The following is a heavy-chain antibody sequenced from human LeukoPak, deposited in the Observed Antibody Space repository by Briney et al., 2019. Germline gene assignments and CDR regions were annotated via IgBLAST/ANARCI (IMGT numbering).Heavy chain of an antibody. J-gene: IGHJ1*01. CDR3: AGTSNIVVGRGVADGFQH. V-gene: IGHV1-69*06. CDR1: GGTFSSYA. D-gene: IGHD2-21*01. CDR2: IIPIFGTA. Sequence: ASVKVSCKASGGTFSSYAISWVRQAPGQGLEWMGGIIPIFGTANYAQKFQGRVTITADKSTSTAYMELSSLRSEDTAVYYCAGTSNIVVGRGVADGFQHWGQGTLVTVSS.